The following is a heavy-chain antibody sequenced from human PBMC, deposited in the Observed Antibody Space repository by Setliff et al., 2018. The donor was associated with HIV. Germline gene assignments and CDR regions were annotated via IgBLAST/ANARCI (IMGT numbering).Heavy chain of an antibody. Sequence: PSETLSLTCAVYGGSFRGYYWTWIRQSPGKGLEWIGEINHRGSTNYNPSLKSRVTISVDTSNNQFSLYLNSVTAADTAVYYCARGAELLWFGELHNIPYFDYWGQGTLVTVSS. J-gene: IGHJ4*02. V-gene: IGHV4-34*01. CDR1: GGSFRGYY. D-gene: IGHD3-10*01. CDR2: INHRGST. CDR3: ARGAELLWFGELHNIPYFDY.